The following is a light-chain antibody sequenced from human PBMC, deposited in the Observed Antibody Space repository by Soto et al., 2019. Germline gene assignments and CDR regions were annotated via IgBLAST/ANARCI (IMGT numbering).Light chain of an antibody. J-gene: IGKJ4*01. CDR2: TAS. V-gene: IGKV1-12*01. Sequence: DIQMTQSPSSVSASVGDRVTITCRASQGVGTWLAWYQQKPGEAPRFLTYTASSLHGGVPSRFSGSGSRTDFTLTVTSLQPEDFATYYCQQGDSFPLTFGGGTKVEIK. CDR3: QQGDSFPLT. CDR1: QGVGTW.